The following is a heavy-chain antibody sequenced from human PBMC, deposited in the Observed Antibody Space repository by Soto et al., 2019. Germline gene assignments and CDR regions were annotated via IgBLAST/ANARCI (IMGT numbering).Heavy chain of an antibody. Sequence: PWGSLRLSCAASGFTFSSYWMSWVRQAPGKGLEWVANIKQDGSEKYYVDSVKGRFTISRDNAKNSLYLQMNSLRAEDTAVYYCARDIAVAANWFDPWGQGTLVTVSS. CDR2: IKQDGSEK. CDR3: ARDIAVAANWFDP. V-gene: IGHV3-7*01. CDR1: GFTFSSYW. D-gene: IGHD6-19*01. J-gene: IGHJ5*02.